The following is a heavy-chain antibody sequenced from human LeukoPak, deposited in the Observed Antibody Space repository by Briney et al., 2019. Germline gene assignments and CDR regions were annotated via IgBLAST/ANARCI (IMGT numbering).Heavy chain of an antibody. CDR1: GFTFSSYA. CDR2: VSGGGGST. V-gene: IGHV3-23*01. Sequence: PGGSLRLSFAASGFTFSSYAMTWVRQAPWKGLEWVSGVSGGGGSTYYADSVKGRFTISRDNSKNTIYLQMNNLGVEDTAVYYCAKGHRIRGLITFDYWGQGTLVTVSS. J-gene: IGHJ4*02. CDR3: AKGHRIRGLITFDY. D-gene: IGHD3-10*01.